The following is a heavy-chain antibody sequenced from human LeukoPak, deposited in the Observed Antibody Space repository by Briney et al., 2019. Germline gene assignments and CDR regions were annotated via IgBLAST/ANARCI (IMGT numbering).Heavy chain of an antibody. D-gene: IGHD2-15*01. CDR2: ISSSSSYT. CDR1: GFXFSDYY. J-gene: IGHJ5*02. CDR3: ARLIVVVVAAGDWFDP. Sequence: GGSLRLSCAASGFXFSDYYMSWIRQAPGKGQEWVSYISSSSSYTNYADSVKGRFTISRDNAKNSLYLQMNSLRAEDTAVYFCARLIVVVVAAGDWFDPWGQGTLVTVSS. V-gene: IGHV3-11*03.